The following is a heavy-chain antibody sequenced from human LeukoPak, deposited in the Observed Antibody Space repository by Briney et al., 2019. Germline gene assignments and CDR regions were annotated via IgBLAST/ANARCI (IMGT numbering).Heavy chain of an antibody. Sequence: GGSLRLSCAASGFTVSSNSMSWVRQAPEKGLEWVSIIYSGGSTSYADSVKGRFTISRDNSKNTLYLQTNNLRAEDTAVYYCVRTAADFDYWGQGTLVTVSS. V-gene: IGHV3-66*01. CDR3: VRTAADFDY. CDR2: IYSGGST. J-gene: IGHJ4*02. CDR1: GFTVSSNS. D-gene: IGHD6-13*01.